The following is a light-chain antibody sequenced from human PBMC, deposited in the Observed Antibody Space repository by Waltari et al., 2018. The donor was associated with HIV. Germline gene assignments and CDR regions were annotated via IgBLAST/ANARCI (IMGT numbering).Light chain of an antibody. V-gene: IGKV2-28*01. CDR2: LGS. Sequence: DIVMTQSPLSLSVTPGEPASISSRPSQSPLHSNGYNYLDWYLQKPGQSPQLLIYLGSNRASGVPDRFSGSGSGTDFTLKISRVEAEDVGVYYCMQALQTPFTFGPGTKVDIK. CDR1: QSPLHSNGYNY. J-gene: IGKJ3*01. CDR3: MQALQTPFT.